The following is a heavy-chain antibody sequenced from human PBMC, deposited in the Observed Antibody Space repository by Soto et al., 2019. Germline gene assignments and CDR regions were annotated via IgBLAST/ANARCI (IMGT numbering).Heavy chain of an antibody. CDR3: ARAHVGGDYENYYYGMDV. CDR1: GFTFSSYS. Sequence: PGGSLRLSCAASGFTFSSYSMNWVRQAPGKGLEWVSSISSSSSYIYYADSVKGRFTISRDNAKNSLYLQMNSLRAEDTAVYYCARAHVGGDYENYYYGMDVWGQGTTVTVSS. D-gene: IGHD4-17*01. CDR2: ISSSSSYI. V-gene: IGHV3-21*01. J-gene: IGHJ6*02.